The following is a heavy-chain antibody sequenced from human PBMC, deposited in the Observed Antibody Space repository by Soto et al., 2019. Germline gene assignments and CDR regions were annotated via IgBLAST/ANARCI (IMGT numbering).Heavy chain of an antibody. J-gene: IGHJ5*01. CDR2: IYYSGTI. CDR1: GGSISGFY. D-gene: IGHD5-12*01. CDR3: ARGRYSAYEWFDS. Sequence: SETLSLTCTVSGGSISGFYWSWIRQSPGKGLEWVGYIYYSGTINYNPSLKSRVTISVDTSKNQFSLRLSSVTAADTAVYYCARGRYSAYEWFDSWGQGTLVTVSS. V-gene: IGHV4-59*01.